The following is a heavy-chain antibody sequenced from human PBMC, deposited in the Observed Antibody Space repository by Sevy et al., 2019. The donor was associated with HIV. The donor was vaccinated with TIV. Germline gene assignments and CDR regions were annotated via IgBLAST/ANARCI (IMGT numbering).Heavy chain of an antibody. J-gene: IGHJ4*02. D-gene: IGHD6-13*01. CDR1: GGSISSSSYY. CDR2: IYYSGST. V-gene: IGHV4-39*01. Sequence: SETLSLTCTVSGGSISSSSYYWGWIRQPPGKGLEWIGSIYYSGSTYYNPSLKSRVTISVDTSKNQFSLKLSSVTAADTAVYYCARGRDRSIAAAHYWGQGTLVTVSS. CDR3: ARGRDRSIAAAHY.